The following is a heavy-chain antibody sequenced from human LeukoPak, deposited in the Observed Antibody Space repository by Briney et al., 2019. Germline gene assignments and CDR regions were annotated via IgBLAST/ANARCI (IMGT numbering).Heavy chain of an antibody. CDR3: ARDRHSSGWYGGNDY. CDR2: ISSSGSTI. CDR1: GFTFSDYY. D-gene: IGHD6-19*01. J-gene: IGHJ4*02. V-gene: IGHV3-11*04. Sequence: GGSLRLSCAASGFTFSDYYMSWIRQAPGKGLEWVSYISSSGSTIYYADSVKGRFTISRDNSKNTLYLQMNSLRAEDTAVYYCARDRHSSGWYGGNDYWGQGTLVTVSS.